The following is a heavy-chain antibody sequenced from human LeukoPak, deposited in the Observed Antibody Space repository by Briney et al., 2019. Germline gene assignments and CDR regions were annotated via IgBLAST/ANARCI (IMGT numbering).Heavy chain of an antibody. Sequence: PSETLSLTCAVYGGSFSGYYWSWIRQPPGKGLEWIGEINHSGSTNYNPSLKSRVTISVDTSKNQFSLKLSSVTAADTAVYYCARHAMVVARYYYYGMDVWGQGTTVTVSS. D-gene: IGHD2-15*01. CDR3: ARHAMVVARYYYYGMDV. J-gene: IGHJ6*02. CDR2: INHSGST. CDR1: GGSFSGYY. V-gene: IGHV4-34*01.